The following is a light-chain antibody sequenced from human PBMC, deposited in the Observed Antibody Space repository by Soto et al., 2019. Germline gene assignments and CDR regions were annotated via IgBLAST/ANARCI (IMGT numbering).Light chain of an antibody. V-gene: IGKV3-20*01. J-gene: IGKJ2*01. Sequence: EIVLTQSPGTLSLSPGERATLSCRASQSVSSNYLAWYQQKPGQTPRLLIYGASSRATGIPDRFSGSGSGTDFTLTISRLEPEDFAVYYCQQYGSSPYTFGHGTKLEIK. CDR1: QSVSSNY. CDR2: GAS. CDR3: QQYGSSPYT.